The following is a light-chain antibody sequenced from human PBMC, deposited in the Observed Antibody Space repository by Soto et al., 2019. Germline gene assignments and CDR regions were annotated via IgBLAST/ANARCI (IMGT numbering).Light chain of an antibody. CDR1: QTTITF. Sequence: DIQMTQSPSSLSASVGDRVTITCRASQTTITFLNWYQQKPGKAPKLLIYAASSLQSGVPSRFSGSGSGTDFTLTISSLQPEDFATYYCQQSYTTPRTFGQGTKVDIK. CDR3: QQSYTTPRT. V-gene: IGKV1-39*01. J-gene: IGKJ1*01. CDR2: AAS.